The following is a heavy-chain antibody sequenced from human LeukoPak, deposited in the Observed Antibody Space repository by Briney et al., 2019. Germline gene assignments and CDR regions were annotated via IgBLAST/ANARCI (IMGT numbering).Heavy chain of an antibody. CDR1: GFTFSSYW. Sequence: PGGSLRLSCAASGFTFSSYWMHWVRQVPGKGLVWVSRIKSDGSSTSYADSVKGRFTISRDNAKNTLYLQMNSLRAEDTAVYYCARANYYDSKDYWGQGTLVTVPS. V-gene: IGHV3-74*01. D-gene: IGHD3-22*01. CDR2: IKSDGSST. CDR3: ARANYYDSKDY. J-gene: IGHJ4*02.